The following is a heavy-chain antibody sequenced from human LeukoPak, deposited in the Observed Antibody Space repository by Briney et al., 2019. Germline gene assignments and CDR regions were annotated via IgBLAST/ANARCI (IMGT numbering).Heavy chain of an antibody. CDR2: INHSGST. Sequence: SETLSLTCAVSGGSFSGYYWSWIRQPPGKGLEWIGEINHSGSTNYNPSLKSRVTISVDTSKNQFSLKLSSVTAADTAVYYCARGRLVGITMVRGVRNGPPDYWGQGTLVTVSA. J-gene: IGHJ4*02. D-gene: IGHD3-10*01. CDR1: GGSFSGYY. V-gene: IGHV4-34*01. CDR3: ARGRLVGITMVRGVRNGPPDY.